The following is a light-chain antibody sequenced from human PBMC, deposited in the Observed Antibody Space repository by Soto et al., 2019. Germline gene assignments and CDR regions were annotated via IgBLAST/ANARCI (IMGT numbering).Light chain of an antibody. Sequence: IQMAQSPYSVSASVGNRDTITFQASQDISNYLNWYLQKPGQSPQLLIYTLSYRASGVPDRFSGSGSGTDFTLTISSLQPEDFAICYCQQSFSTHALTFAGGSKVDI. V-gene: IGKV1-39*01. CDR1: QDISNY. CDR3: QQSFSTHALT. J-gene: IGKJ4*01. CDR2: TLS.